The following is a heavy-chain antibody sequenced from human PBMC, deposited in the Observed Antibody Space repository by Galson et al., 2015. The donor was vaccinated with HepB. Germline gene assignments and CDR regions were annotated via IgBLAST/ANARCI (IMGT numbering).Heavy chain of an antibody. J-gene: IGHJ4*02. D-gene: IGHD2-8*02. CDR2: ISGGGDGT. CDR3: AKSLGTGAARGLDV. CDR1: GFTFSSYA. Sequence: SLRLSCAASGFTFSSYAISWVRQAPGKGLEWVSTISGGGDGTYYADSVKGRFTVSRDNAKNTLSLQMNSLRDEDTAVYYCAKSLGTGAARGLDVWGQGTLVSVSS. V-gene: IGHV3-23*01.